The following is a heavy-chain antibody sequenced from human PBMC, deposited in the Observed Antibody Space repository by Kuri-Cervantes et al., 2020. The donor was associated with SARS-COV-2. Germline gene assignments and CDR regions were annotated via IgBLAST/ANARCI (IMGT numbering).Heavy chain of an antibody. CDR1: GGSFSSYA. V-gene: IGHV1-69*04. D-gene: IGHD6-19*01. CDR3: TRETSRTSGTGYYFDY. J-gene: IGHJ4*02. CDR2: IIPIVGVP. Sequence: SVKVSCKTSGGSFSSYAISWVRQAPGQGLEWMGRIIPIVGVPNYAQNFQGRVTITADTSTSTAYVELSSLRSEDTAVYHCTRETSRTSGTGYYFDYWGQGTLVTVSS.